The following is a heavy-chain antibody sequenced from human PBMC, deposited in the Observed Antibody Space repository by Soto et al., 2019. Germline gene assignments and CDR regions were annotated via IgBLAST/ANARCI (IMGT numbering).Heavy chain of an antibody. Sequence: QVQLVQSGAEVKKPGSSVKVSCKASGGTFSSYTISWVRQAPGQGLEWMGRIIPILGIANYAQKFQGRVTITADKSTSTAYMELSSLRSEDTAVYYCASPESVAGLTVDYWGQGTLVTVSS. CDR2: IIPILGIA. J-gene: IGHJ4*02. CDR3: ASPESVAGLTVDY. V-gene: IGHV1-69*02. CDR1: GGTFSSYT. D-gene: IGHD6-19*01.